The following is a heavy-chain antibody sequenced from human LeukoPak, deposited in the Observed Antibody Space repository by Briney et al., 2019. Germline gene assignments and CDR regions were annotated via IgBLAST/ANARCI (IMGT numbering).Heavy chain of an antibody. D-gene: IGHD4-23*01. J-gene: IGHJ3*02. CDR1: GGSISSGGYY. CDR3: AKRDDHGVNRMFAFNT. Sequence: LSLTCTVSGGSISSGGYYWSWIRQAPGKGLEWISYISSSSTTIYYADSVKGRITISRDNAKNTVFLQMHNLRVDDTALYYCAKRDDHGVNRMFAFNTWGHGTMVIVSS. V-gene: IGHV3-11*04. CDR2: ISSSSTTI.